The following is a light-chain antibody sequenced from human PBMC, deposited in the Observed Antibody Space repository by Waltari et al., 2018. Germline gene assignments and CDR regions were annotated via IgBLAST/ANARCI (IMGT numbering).Light chain of an antibody. CDR2: QAT. Sequence: SYELTQPPSVSVSPGQTATITCSGDALPKQYAYWYQQKPGQAPLVLIYQATRRPSAIPERFSGSTAGKTVTLTISGVQAEDEADYYCQSTDSTTTYRVFGSGTKVTVL. CDR1: ALPKQY. CDR3: QSTDSTTTYRV. J-gene: IGLJ1*01. V-gene: IGLV3-25*03.